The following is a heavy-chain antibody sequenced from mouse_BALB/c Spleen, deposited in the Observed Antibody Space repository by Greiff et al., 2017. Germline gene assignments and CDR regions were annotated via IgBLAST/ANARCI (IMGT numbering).Heavy chain of an antibody. CDR3: AREGSYWYFDV. D-gene: IGHD1-1*01. Sequence: EVKVVESGGGLVQPGGSRKLSCAASGFTFSSFGMHWVRQAPEKGLEWVAYISSGSSTIYYADTVKGRFTISRDNPKNTLFLQRTSLRSEDTAMYYCAREGSYWYFDVWGAGTTVTVSS. V-gene: IGHV5-17*02. J-gene: IGHJ1*01. CDR1: GFTFSSFG. CDR2: ISSGSSTI.